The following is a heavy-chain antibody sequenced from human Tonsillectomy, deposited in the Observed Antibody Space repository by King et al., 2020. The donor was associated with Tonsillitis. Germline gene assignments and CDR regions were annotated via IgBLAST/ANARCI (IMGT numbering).Heavy chain of an antibody. CDR1: GGSFSGYY. Sequence: VQLQQWGAGLLKPSETLSLTCAVYGGSFSGYYWSWIRQPPGKGLEWIGEINHSGSTNYNPSLKSRVTISVDTSKNQFSLKLSSVTAADTAVYYCARGRRLGWLLLVSYYYGIAVWGQGTTVTVS. CDR2: INHSGST. CDR3: ARGRRLGWLLLVSYYYGIAV. V-gene: IGHV4-34*01. J-gene: IGHJ6*02. D-gene: IGHD3-22*01.